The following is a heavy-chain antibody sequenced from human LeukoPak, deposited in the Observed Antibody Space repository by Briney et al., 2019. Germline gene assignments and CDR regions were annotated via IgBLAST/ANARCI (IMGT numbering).Heavy chain of an antibody. V-gene: IGHV3-48*02. CDR2: ISTSGNTK. J-gene: IGHJ4*02. D-gene: IGHD3-10*01. Sequence: GGSLRLSCAASGFTFSSHSMNWVRQAPGKGLSWVSYISTSGNTKYCADSVQGRFTISRDNARNSLSLQLNSLRDEDTAVYYCVRDRNYFGSGGFDYWGQGALVTVSS. CDR1: GFTFSSHS. CDR3: VRDRNYFGSGGFDY.